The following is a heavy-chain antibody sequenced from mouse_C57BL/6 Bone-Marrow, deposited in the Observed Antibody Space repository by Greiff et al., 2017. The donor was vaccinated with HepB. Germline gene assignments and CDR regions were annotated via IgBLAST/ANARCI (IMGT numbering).Heavy chain of an antibody. D-gene: IGHD3-3*01. J-gene: IGHJ3*01. CDR1: GFNIKDDY. V-gene: IGHV14-4*01. CDR3: TRAGTWFAY. CDR2: IDPENGDT. Sequence: LQQSGAELVRPGASVKLSCTASGFNIKDDYMHWVKQRPEQGLEWIGWIDPENGDTEYASKFQGKATITADTSSNTAYLQLSSLTSEDTAVYYCTRAGTWFAYWGQGTLVTVSA.